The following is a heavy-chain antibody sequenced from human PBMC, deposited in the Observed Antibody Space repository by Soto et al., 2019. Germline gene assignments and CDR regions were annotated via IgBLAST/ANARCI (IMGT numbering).Heavy chain of an antibody. CDR1: GFVFTNFW. CDR3: AKDSWYFDL. J-gene: IGHJ4*02. V-gene: IGHV3-74*01. CDR2: IDTSGQST. Sequence: GGSLRLSCEASGFVFTNFWMHWVRHVPGKGLVWVARIDTSGQSTNYAESVKGRFTICRDNAKNTVSLQRNSLRVEDTGVYYCAKDSWYFDLWSQGSQVTVSS. D-gene: IGHD6-13*01.